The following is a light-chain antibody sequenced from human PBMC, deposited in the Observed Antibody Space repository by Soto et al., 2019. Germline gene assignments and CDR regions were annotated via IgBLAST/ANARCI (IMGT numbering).Light chain of an antibody. CDR1: SSDIGRYNY. J-gene: IGLJ2*01. Sequence: QSVLTQPASVSGSPGQSITISCTGTSSDIGRYNYVSWYQQHPGKAPRLVISGVNKRPSGISNRFSGSKSGNTASLTISGLQSDDEAIYYCASYTSTTTLVVFGAGTKLTVL. CDR2: GVN. CDR3: ASYTSTTTLVV. V-gene: IGLV2-14*01.